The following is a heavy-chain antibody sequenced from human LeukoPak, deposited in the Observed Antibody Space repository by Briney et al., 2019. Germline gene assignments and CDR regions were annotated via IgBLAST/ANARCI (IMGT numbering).Heavy chain of an antibody. CDR1: GGSFSGYY. CDR2: INHSGST. Sequence: SETLSLTCAVYGGSFSGYYWSWIRQPPGKGLEWIGEINHSGSTNYNPSLKSRVTVSVDTSKNQFSLKLSSVTAADTAVYYCARGWPHYYDSSGPLQHWGQGTLVTVSS. D-gene: IGHD3-22*01. CDR3: ARGWPHYYDSSGPLQH. V-gene: IGHV4-34*01. J-gene: IGHJ1*01.